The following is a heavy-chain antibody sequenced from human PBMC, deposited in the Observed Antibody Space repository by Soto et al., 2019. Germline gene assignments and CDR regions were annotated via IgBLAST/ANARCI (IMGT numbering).Heavy chain of an antibody. V-gene: IGHV5-10-1*01. J-gene: IGHJ3*02. D-gene: IGHD2-2*01. Sequence: PGESLKISCKGSGYSFTSYWISWVRQMPGKGLEWMGRIDPSDSYTNYSPSFQGHVTISADKSISTAYLQWSSLKASDTAMYYCNQEHIVVVPAASDAFDIWGQGTMVTVSS. CDR1: GYSFTSYW. CDR3: NQEHIVVVPAASDAFDI. CDR2: IDPSDSYT.